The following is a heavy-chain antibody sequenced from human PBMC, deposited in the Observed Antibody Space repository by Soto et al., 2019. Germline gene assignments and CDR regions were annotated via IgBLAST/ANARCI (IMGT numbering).Heavy chain of an antibody. CDR2: ISYDGSNK. V-gene: IGHV3-30-3*01. Sequence: PGGSLRLSCAASGFTFSSYAMHWVRQAPGKGLEWVAVISYDGSNKYYADSVKGRFTISRDNSKNTLYLQMNSLRAEDTAVYYCARGGYYDSSTVSDIWGQGTMVTVSS. CDR3: ARGGYYDSSTVSDI. J-gene: IGHJ3*02. D-gene: IGHD3-22*01. CDR1: GFTFSSYA.